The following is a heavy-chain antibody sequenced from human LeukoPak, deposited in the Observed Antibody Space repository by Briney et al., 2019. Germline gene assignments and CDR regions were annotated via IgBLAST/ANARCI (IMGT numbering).Heavy chain of an antibody. J-gene: IGHJ4*02. CDR3: LSVGSGARGDY. V-gene: IGHV3-30*03. CDR1: GFPFSSYG. Sequence: QSGGSLRLSCAASGFPFSSYGMHWVRQSPGKGLEWVAAISDDGSNKYFADSVKGRFTISRDNSKNTLFVQMDRLRTEDTAVYYCLSVGSGARGDYWGQGTLVIVSS. CDR2: ISDDGSNK. D-gene: IGHD6-25*01.